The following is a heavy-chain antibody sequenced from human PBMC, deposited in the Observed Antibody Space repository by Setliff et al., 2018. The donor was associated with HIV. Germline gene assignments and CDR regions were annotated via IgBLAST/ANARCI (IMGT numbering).Heavy chain of an antibody. V-gene: IGHV3-20*04. CDR1: GFTFDISD. CDR2: INWNGVTT. CDR3: VRDQGYDSDLYKFYFDS. D-gene: IGHD5-12*01. Sequence: GGSLRLSCATSGFTFDISDMSWVRQAPGKGLEWVSTINWNGVTTYYADSVKGRFTISRDNAKNSLYLQMNSLRVEEDTALYYCVRDQGYDSDLYKFYFDSWGQGTLVTVSS. J-gene: IGHJ4*02.